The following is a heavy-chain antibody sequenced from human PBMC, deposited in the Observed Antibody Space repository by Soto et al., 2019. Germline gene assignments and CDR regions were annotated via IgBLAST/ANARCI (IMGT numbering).Heavy chain of an antibody. Sequence: KLSETLSLTCTVSGGSISSSSYYWGWIRQPPGKGLEWIGSIYYSGSTYYNPSLKSRVTISVDTSKNQFSLKLSSVTAADTAVYYCASSVDKIVVVVAGTESISDPWIDYWGQGTLVTVSS. V-gene: IGHV4-39*01. CDR1: GGSISSSSYY. CDR3: ASSVDKIVVVVAGTESISDPWIDY. D-gene: IGHD2-15*01. CDR2: IYYSGST. J-gene: IGHJ4*02.